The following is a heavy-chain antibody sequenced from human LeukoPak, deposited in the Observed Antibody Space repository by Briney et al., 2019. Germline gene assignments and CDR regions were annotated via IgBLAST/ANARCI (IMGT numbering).Heavy chain of an antibody. D-gene: IGHD6-6*01. V-gene: IGHV3-30*18. Sequence: GGSLRLSCTASGFTFKSYGMHWVRQAPGKGLEWVAVISFDGSNYADSVKGRFTISRDNSKSTLYLQMNSLRAEDTAVYYCAKGLYSSSSVLQFWGQGTLVTVTS. CDR3: AKGLYSSSSVLQF. CDR1: GFTFKSYG. CDR2: ISFDGS. J-gene: IGHJ4*02.